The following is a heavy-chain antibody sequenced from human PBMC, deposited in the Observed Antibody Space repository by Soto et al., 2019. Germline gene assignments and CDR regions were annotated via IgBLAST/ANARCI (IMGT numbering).Heavy chain of an antibody. CDR1: GGSITSSNW. V-gene: IGHV4-4*02. CDR3: ARARGAIFGVVIRNWFDP. CDR2: IYHNGST. Sequence: QVQLQESGPGLAKPSGTLFLTCAVSGGSITSSNWWSWVRQSPKKGLEWLGEIYHNGSTNYNPSRKSRVTITVDKSKNQCSLELRSVTAADTAVYYCARARGAIFGVVIRNWFDPWGQGTLVTVSS. J-gene: IGHJ5*02. D-gene: IGHD3-3*01.